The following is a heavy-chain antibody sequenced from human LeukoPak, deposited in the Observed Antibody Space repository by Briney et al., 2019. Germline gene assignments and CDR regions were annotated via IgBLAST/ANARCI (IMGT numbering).Heavy chain of an antibody. Sequence: SETLSLTCTFSGGSISGSTYYSGWIRQPPGKGLEWIGSIYYSGSTFYNPSLKSRVTISVDTSKSQFSLKLSSVTAADTAVYYCARSPSRGFYYMDVWGKGTTVTVSS. J-gene: IGHJ6*03. D-gene: IGHD2-2*01. CDR2: IYYSGST. CDR1: GGSISGSTYY. V-gene: IGHV4-39*01. CDR3: ARSPSRGFYYMDV.